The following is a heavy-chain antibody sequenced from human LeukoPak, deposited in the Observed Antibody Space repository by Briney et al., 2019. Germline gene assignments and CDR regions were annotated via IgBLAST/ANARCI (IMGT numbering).Heavy chain of an antibody. CDR3: VKAKVGATFGS. V-gene: IGHV3-64D*06. D-gene: IGHD1-26*01. CDR1: GFTFSSYS. CDR2: INNNGGAT. Sequence: PGGSLRLSCSASGFTFSSYSMDWVRQAPGKGPEYVSGINNNGGATQYVDSVKGRFTISRDNSKNTVYLQMSSLRPEDTAVYYCVKAKVGATFGSWGQGTLVTVSS. J-gene: IGHJ4*02.